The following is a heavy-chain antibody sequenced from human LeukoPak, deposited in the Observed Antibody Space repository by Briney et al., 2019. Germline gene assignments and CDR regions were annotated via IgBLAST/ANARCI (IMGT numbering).Heavy chain of an antibody. CDR3: ARDSTVIHYYYMDV. V-gene: IGHV3-30*03. J-gene: IGHJ6*03. CDR1: GFTFSSYG. CDR2: MSYDGNNK. Sequence: GGSLRLSCAASGFTFSSYGMHWVRQAPGKGLEWVAVMSYDGNNKYYADSVKGRFTISRDNAKNSLYLQMNSLRAEDTAAYYCARDSTVIHYYYMDVWGKGTTVTVSS. D-gene: IGHD4-17*01.